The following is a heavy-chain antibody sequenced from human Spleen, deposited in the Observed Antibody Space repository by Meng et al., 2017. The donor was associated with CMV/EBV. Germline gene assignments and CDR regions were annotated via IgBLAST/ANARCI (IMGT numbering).Heavy chain of an antibody. Sequence: GESLKISCAASGFTFRTYLMHWVRQAPGKGLEWVSAISGSGGSTYYADSVKGRFTISRDNSKNTLYLQMNSLRAEDTAVYYCAKIPHFIAAPYYGMDVWGQGTTVTVSS. V-gene: IGHV3-23*01. D-gene: IGHD6-6*01. CDR3: AKIPHFIAAPYYGMDV. J-gene: IGHJ6*02. CDR2: ISGSGGST. CDR1: GFTFRTYL.